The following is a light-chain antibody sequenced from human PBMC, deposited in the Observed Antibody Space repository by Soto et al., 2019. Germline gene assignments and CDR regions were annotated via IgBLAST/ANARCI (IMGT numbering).Light chain of an antibody. CDR3: QQYGRSVG. CDR2: EAS. CDR1: QSLSTRS. Sequence: EIMLTQSPGTLSLSPGERLTLSCRTSQSLSTRSLAWYQQKPGQAPSLLIYEASTRAPGTPDRFSGSGSGTDFTLTVSRLEPEDFAVYYCQQYGRSVGFGQGTKVDI. V-gene: IGKV3-20*01. J-gene: IGKJ1*01.